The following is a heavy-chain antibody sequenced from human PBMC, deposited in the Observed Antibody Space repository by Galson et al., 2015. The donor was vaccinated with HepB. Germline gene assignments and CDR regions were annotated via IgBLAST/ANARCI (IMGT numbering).Heavy chain of an antibody. V-gene: IGHV1-69*04. CDR1: GGTFSSYA. D-gene: IGHD3-22*01. CDR2: IIPILGIA. Sequence: SVKVSCKASGGTFSSYAISWVRQAPGQGLEWMGRIIPILGIANYAQKFQGRVTITADKSTSTAYMELSSLRSEDTAVYYCARDHVFDYTYYYDSSGYYGSSWNYWGQGTLVTVSS. CDR3: ARDHVFDYTYYYDSSGYYGSSWNY. J-gene: IGHJ4*02.